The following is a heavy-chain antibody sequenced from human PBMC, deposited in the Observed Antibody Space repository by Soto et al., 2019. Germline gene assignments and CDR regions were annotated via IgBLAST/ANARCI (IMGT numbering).Heavy chain of an antibody. CDR2: ISSSGTTI. D-gene: IGHD5-18*01. Sequence: GGSLRLSCAASGFTFNDYYMSWIRQAPGKGLEWVSYISSSGTTIHYADSVKGRFTISRDNAKKSLSLQMNSLRAEDTAVYFCARLRTAERYYGIDVWGAGTPQTVSA. CDR1: GFTFNDYY. J-gene: IGHJ6*04. V-gene: IGHV3-11*01. CDR3: ARLRTAERYYGIDV.